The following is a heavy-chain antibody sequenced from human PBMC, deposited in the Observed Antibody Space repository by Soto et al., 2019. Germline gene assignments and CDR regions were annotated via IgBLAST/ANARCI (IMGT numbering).Heavy chain of an antibody. CDR1: GYTFTSYG. D-gene: IGHD3-3*01. CDR2: ISAYNGNT. Sequence: ASVKVSCKASGYTFTSYGISWVRQAPGQGLEWMGWISAYNGNTNYAQKLQGRVTMTTDTSTSTAYMELRSLRSDDTAVYYCARSGRSGYYTLYYYYYMDVWGKGTTVTVSS. CDR3: ARSGRSGYYTLYYYYYMDV. J-gene: IGHJ6*03. V-gene: IGHV1-18*01.